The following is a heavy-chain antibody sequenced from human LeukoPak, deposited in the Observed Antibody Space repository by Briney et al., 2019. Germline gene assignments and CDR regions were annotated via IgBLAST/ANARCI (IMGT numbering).Heavy chain of an antibody. J-gene: IGHJ6*04. CDR1: GFTFSSYE. D-gene: IGHD3-10*02. CDR2: ISSSGSTI. CDR3: AELGITMIGGV. V-gene: IGHV3-48*03. Sequence: GGSLRLSCAASGFTFSSYEMNWVRQAPGKGLEWVSYISSSGSTIYYADSVKGRFTISRDNAKNSLYLQMNSLRAEDTAVYYCAELGITMIGGVWGKGTTVAISS.